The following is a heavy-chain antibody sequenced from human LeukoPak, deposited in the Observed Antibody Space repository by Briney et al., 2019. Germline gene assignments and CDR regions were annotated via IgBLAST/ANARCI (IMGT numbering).Heavy chain of an antibody. V-gene: IGHV3-21*01. CDR1: GFTISSYS. D-gene: IGHD1-26*01. Sequence: GGSLRLSCAASGFTISSYSMNWVRQAPGKGLEWVSSISSSSSYIYYADSVKGRFTISRDNAKNSLYLQMNSLRAEDTAVYYCAGALPSPLYSGSYADAFDIWGQGTMVTVSP. J-gene: IGHJ3*02. CDR2: ISSSSSYI. CDR3: AGALPSPLYSGSYADAFDI.